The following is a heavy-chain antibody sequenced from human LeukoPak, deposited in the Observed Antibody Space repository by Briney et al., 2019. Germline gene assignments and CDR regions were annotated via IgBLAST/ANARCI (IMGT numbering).Heavy chain of an antibody. CDR2: ISTSSTYI. V-gene: IGHV3-21*06. CDR3: ARASSIAARLVRYFDL. J-gene: IGHJ2*01. Sequence: GGSLRLSCAASGFTFSHYYMTWVRQAPGKGLEWISSISTSSTYIYYADSVKGRFTISRDNAKNSIFLEMNSLRADDTGVYYCARASSIAARLVRYFDLWGRGTLVTVSS. CDR1: GFTFSHYY. D-gene: IGHD6-6*01.